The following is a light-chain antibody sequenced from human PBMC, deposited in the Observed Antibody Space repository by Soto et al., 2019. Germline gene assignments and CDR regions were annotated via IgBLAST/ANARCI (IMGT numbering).Light chain of an antibody. CDR3: RQYGNSPQT. J-gene: IGKJ1*01. CDR2: GAS. Sequence: EIVLTQSPGTLSLSPVERATLSCRASQSVSSANFAWYQQKPGQAPRLLIYGASSRATGIPDRFSGSGSGTVFTLTINILEPDDFAVYYCRQYGNSPQTFGQGTKVDIK. CDR1: QSVSSAN. V-gene: IGKV3-20*01.